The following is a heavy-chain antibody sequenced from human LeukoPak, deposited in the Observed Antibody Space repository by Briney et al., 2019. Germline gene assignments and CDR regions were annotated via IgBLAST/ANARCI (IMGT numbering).Heavy chain of an antibody. D-gene: IGHD5-24*01. V-gene: IGHV4-59*01. CDR3: AASDGYPYVDAFDI. CDR2: IYYTGSA. J-gene: IGHJ3*02. Sequence: SETLSLTCTVSGDSISNYSWNWIRQPPGMGLEWIGSIYYTGSADYIPSLRSRLTISVDTSKNEFSLKLTSVSAADTAVYYCAASDGYPYVDAFDIRGQGTMVTVSS. CDR1: GDSISNYS.